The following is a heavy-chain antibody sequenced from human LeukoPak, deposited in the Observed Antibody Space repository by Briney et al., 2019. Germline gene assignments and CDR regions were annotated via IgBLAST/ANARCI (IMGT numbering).Heavy chain of an antibody. V-gene: IGHV3-30*02. CDR2: IRYDGTNK. D-gene: IGHD2-21*02. J-gene: IGHJ5*01. CDR3: AKDRAFGDYFES. Sequence: GGSLRLSCAASGFTFSTFGMHWIRQAPGKGLEWVAFIRYDGTNKQYLDSVKARFTISRDNSNHMLYLQMNSLRPEDTGVYYCAKDRAFGDYFESWGQGTLVTVSS. CDR1: GFTFSTFG.